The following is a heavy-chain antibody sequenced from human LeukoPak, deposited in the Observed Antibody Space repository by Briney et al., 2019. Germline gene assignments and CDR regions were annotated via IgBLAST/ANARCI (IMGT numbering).Heavy chain of an antibody. J-gene: IGHJ4*02. Sequence: PSETLSLTCTVSGYSINSGYYWSWIRQPPGKRLEWIGSIYYSGSTYYSPSLKSRVTISVDTSKNQFSLKLSSVTAADTAVYYCARARSIAAAGPYFDYWGQGTLVTVSS. CDR2: IYYSGST. V-gene: IGHV4-38-2*02. CDR3: ARARSIAAAGPYFDY. D-gene: IGHD6-13*01. CDR1: GYSINSGYY.